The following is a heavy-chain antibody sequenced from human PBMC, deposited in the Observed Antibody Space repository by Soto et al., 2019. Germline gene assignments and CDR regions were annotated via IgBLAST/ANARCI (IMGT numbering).Heavy chain of an antibody. J-gene: IGHJ6*02. CDR2: ISYDGSNK. CDR1: GFTFSSYA. CDR3: ARAGVLRYFDWPPRGGMDV. D-gene: IGHD3-9*01. Sequence: GGSLRLSCAASGFTFSSYAMHWVRQAPGKGLEWVAVISYDGSNKYYADSVKGRFTISRDNSKNTLYLQMNSLRAEDTAVYYCARAGVLRYFDWPPRGGMDVWGQGTTVTVSS. V-gene: IGHV3-30-3*01.